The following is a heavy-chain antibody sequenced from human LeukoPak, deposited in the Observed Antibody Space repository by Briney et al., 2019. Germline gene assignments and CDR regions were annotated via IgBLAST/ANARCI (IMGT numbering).Heavy chain of an antibody. CDR2: INPSGGST. Sequence: ASVKVSCKASGYTFTSYYMHWVRQAPGQGLEWVGMINPSGGSTTYAQKFQGRVTLTRDTSTSTVYMELSSLRSEDTAVYHCARGPPYGGYVNYWGQGTLVTVSS. CDR3: ARGPPYGGYVNY. CDR1: GYTFTSYY. D-gene: IGHD5-12*01. V-gene: IGHV1-46*01. J-gene: IGHJ4*02.